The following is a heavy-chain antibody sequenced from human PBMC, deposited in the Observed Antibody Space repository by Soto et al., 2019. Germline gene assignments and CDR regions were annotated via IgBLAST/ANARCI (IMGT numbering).Heavy chain of an antibody. Sequence: SSDTLSLTCAVSGGSFTSNNWWTWVRQPPGQGLEWIGEIYRTGSTYYNPSLKSRVTISVDTSKNQFSLKLSSVTAADTAVYYCARYSGSLHYFDYWGQGTLVTVSS. CDR2: IYRTGST. V-gene: IGHV4-4*02. D-gene: IGHD3-10*01. CDR1: GGSFTSNNW. CDR3: ARYSGSLHYFDY. J-gene: IGHJ4*02.